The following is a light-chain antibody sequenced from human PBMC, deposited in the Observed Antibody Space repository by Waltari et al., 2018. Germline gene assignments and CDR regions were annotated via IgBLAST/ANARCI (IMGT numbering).Light chain of an antibody. J-gene: IGLJ3*02. V-gene: IGLV2-14*01. CDR1: SSDVGCYNY. CDR3: SSYTSSSTLG. Sequence: QSALTQPASVSGSPGQAITISCTGTSSDVGCYNYVSWYQQHPGKAPQLMIYEVSNRPSGVSNRFSGSKSGNTASLTISGLQAEDEADYYCSSYTSSSTLGFGGGTKLTVL. CDR2: EVS.